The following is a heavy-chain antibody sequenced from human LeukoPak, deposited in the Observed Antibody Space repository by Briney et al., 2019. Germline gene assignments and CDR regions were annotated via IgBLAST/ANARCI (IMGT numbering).Heavy chain of an antibody. CDR1: GYTFTGYY. V-gene: IGHV1-2*02. J-gene: IGHJ5*02. CDR2: INPNSGGT. CDR3: ARTRPRYKENWFDP. Sequence: ASVKVSCKASGYTFTGYYMHWVRQAPGQGLEWMGWINPNSGGTNYAQKFQGRVAMTRDTSISTAYMELSRLRSDDTAVYYCARTRPRYKENWFDPWGQGTLVTVSS. D-gene: IGHD5-24*01.